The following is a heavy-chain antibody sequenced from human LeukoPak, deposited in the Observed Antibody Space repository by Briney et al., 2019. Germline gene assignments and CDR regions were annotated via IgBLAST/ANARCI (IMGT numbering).Heavy chain of an antibody. J-gene: IGHJ4*02. CDR2: IYSGGSA. V-gene: IGHV3-53*01. Sequence: GGSLRLSCAASGFTVSSNYMSWVRQAPGKGLEWVSVIYSGGSAYYADSVKGRFTISRDNSKNTLYLQMNSLRAEDTAVYYCARGRLRHYYDSSGYPVRWGQGTLVTVSS. CDR3: ARGRLRHYYDSSGYPVR. CDR1: GFTVSSNY. D-gene: IGHD3-22*01.